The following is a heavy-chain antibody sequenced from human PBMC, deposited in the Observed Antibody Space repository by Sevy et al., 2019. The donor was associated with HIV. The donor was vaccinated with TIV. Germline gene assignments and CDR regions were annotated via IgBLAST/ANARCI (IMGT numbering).Heavy chain of an antibody. V-gene: IGHV1-2*02. D-gene: IGHD2-21*01. Sequence: ASVKVSCKASGYTFTGYYMHWVRQAPGQGLEWMGWINPNSGGTNYAQKFQGRVTMTRDTSISTAYMELSRLRSDDTAVYYCASGGEGGPSYYYYYMDVWGKGTTVTVSS. CDR1: GYTFTGYY. CDR3: ASGGEGGPSYYYYYMDV. J-gene: IGHJ6*03. CDR2: INPNSGGT.